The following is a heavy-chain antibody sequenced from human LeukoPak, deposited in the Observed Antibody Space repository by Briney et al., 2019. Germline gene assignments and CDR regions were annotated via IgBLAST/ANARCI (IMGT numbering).Heavy chain of an antibody. CDR1: GYSFTNYW. CDR3: ARSSTTYGGCFEY. Sequence: GESLKISCKGSGYSFTNYWIGWVRQMPGKGLEWMGIIYPGDSDTKYSPSFQGQVTISADKSISTAYLQWSSLKASDTAMYYCARSSTTYGGCFEYWGQGTLVTVSS. D-gene: IGHD1-26*01. V-gene: IGHV5-51*01. CDR2: IYPGDSDT. J-gene: IGHJ4*02.